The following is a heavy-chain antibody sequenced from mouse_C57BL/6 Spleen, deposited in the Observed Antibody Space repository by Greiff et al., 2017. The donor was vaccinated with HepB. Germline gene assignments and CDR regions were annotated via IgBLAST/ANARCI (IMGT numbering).Heavy chain of an antibody. CDR2: IDPEDGET. CDR3: ARADYDGDREFDD. D-gene: IGHD2-4*01. Sequence: VQLQQSGAELVKPGASVKLSCTASGFNIKDYYMHWVKQRTEQGLEWIGRIDPEDGETKYAPEYQVKATITADTSSNTAYLKLSSLTSEDTAVYYGARADYDGDREFDDWGQGTTLTVSS. V-gene: IGHV14-2*01. CDR1: GFNIKDYY. J-gene: IGHJ2*01.